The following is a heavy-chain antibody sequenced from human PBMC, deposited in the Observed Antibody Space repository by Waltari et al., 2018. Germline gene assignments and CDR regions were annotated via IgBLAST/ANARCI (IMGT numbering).Heavy chain of an antibody. CDR3: AKGGGGIAAAGTLYFQH. Sequence: SCAASGFTFSSYAMSWVRQAPGKGLEWVSVIYSGGSTYYADSVKGRFTIARDNSKNTLYLQMNSRRAEDTAVYYCAKGGGGIAAAGTLYFQHWGQGTLVTVSS. CDR2: IYSGGST. D-gene: IGHD6-13*01. V-gene: IGHV3-23*03. CDR1: GFTFSSYA. J-gene: IGHJ1*01.